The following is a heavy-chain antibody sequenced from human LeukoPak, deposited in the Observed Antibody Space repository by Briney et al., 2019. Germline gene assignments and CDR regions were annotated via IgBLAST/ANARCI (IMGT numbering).Heavy chain of an antibody. D-gene: IGHD4-17*01. V-gene: IGHV3-7*03. CDR2: INQDGSAQ. CDR1: GFTFSHYY. CDR3: ARDDYGAYVY. J-gene: IGHJ4*02. Sequence: GGSLRLSCAASGFTFSHYYMTWVRQAPGKGLEWVANINQDGSAQYYVDSVKGRFTISRDNAKNSLYLQMNSLRAEDTAVYYCARDDYGAYVYWGQGTLVTVSS.